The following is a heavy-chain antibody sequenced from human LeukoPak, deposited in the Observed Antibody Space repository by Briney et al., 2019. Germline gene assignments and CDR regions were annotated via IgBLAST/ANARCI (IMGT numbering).Heavy chain of an antibody. D-gene: IGHD6-13*01. Sequence: ASVKVSCKASGYTFTSYAMNWVRQATGQGLGWMGWMNPNSGNTGYAQRFQGRVTMTRNTSISTAYMELSSLRSEDTAVYYCARASIAAAGTSPWPFDYWGQGTLVTVSS. V-gene: IGHV1-8*02. J-gene: IGHJ4*02. CDR2: MNPNSGNT. CDR3: ARASIAAAGTSPWPFDY. CDR1: GYTFTSYA.